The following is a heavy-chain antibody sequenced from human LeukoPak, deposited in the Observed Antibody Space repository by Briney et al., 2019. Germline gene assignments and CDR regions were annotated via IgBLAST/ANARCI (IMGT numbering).Heavy chain of an antibody. D-gene: IGHD3-9*01. J-gene: IGHJ5*02. CDR2: MYHSGST. CDR3: ARHRYYNILTDNWFDP. Sequence: SETLSLTCTVSGGSISSSSYYWGWIRQPPGKGLEWIGSMYHSGSTYYNPSLKSRVTTSVDTSKNQFSLELSSVTAADTAVYYCARHRYYNILTDNWFDPWGQGTLVTVSS. V-gene: IGHV4-39*01. CDR1: GGSISSSSYY.